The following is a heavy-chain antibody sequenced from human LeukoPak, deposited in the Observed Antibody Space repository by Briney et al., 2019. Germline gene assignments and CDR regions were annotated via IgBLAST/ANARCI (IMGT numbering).Heavy chain of an antibody. J-gene: IGHJ4*02. CDR3: ARPFYGYYAYSD. V-gene: IGHV4-34*01. D-gene: IGHD5-18*01. Sequence: PSETLSLTCAVYGGSFSGYYWSWIRQPPGKGLEWIGEINHSGSTNYNPSLKSRVTISVDTSKNQFSLKLSSVTAADTAVHYCARPFYGYYAYSDWGQGTLVTVSS. CDR1: GGSFSGYY. CDR2: INHSGST.